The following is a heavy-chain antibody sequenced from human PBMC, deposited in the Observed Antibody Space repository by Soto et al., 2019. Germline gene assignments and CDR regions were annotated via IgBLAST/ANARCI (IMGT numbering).Heavy chain of an antibody. Sequence: SETLSLTCTVSGGSISSSSYYWGWIRQPPGKGLEWIGSIYYSGSTYYNPSLKSRVTISVDTSKNQFSLKLSSVTAADTAVYYCARLRRADAGAYYSNVWGQGTTVTVSS. CDR2: IYYSGST. V-gene: IGHV4-39*01. CDR3: ARLRRADAGAYYSNV. J-gene: IGHJ6*02. D-gene: IGHD3-10*01. CDR1: GGSISSSSYY.